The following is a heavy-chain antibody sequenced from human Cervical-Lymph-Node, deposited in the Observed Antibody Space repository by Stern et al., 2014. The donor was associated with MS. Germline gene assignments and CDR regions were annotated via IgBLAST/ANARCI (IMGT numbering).Heavy chain of an antibody. V-gene: IGHV1-46*01. CDR2: INPSGGRT. D-gene: IGHD6-13*01. CDR3: ARDGMTAATYYFDF. CDR1: GYSFTSYY. J-gene: IGHJ4*02. Sequence: QVQLVQSGAEVKKPGASVKVSCKASGYSFTSYYMHWGRQAPGQGLEWMGIINPSGGRTNYAQKFQDRVTMTRDTSTSTVYMEMSSLRSEDTALYYCARDGMTAATYYFDFWGQGTVVTVSS.